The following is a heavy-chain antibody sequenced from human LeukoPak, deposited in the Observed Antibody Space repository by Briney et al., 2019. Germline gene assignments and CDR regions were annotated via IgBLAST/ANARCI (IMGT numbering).Heavy chain of an antibody. V-gene: IGHV5-51*01. CDR2: IYPGDSDT. CDR1: GYSFTSYW. J-gene: IGHJ6*02. D-gene: IGHD6-13*01. Sequence: GESLKISCKGSGYSFTSYWIGWVRQMPGKGLEWMGIIYPGDSDTRYSPSFQGQVTISADKSISTAYLQWSSLKASDTAMYYCARVSWQQLDTYYYYYGMGVWGQGTTVTVSS. CDR3: ARVSWQQLDTYYYYYGMGV.